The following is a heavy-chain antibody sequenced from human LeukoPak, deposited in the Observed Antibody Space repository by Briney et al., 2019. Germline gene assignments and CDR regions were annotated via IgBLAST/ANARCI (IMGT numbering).Heavy chain of an antibody. CDR3: ARVSRPIYDFWSGYHFDY. D-gene: IGHD3-3*01. CDR2: IIPIFGTA. V-gene: IGHV1-69*06. J-gene: IGHJ4*02. Sequence: SVKVSCKASGGTFSSYAISWVRQAPGQGLEWMGGIIPIFGTANYAQKFQGRVTITADKSTSTAYMELSSLRSEDTAVYYCARVSRPIYDFWSGYHFDYWGQGTLVTVSS. CDR1: GGTFSSYA.